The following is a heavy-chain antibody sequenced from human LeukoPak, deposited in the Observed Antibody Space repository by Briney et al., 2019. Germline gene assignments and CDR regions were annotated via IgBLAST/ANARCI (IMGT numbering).Heavy chain of an antibody. D-gene: IGHD5-12*01. Sequence: GGSLRLSCAASGFTFSSYAMTWVRRAPGKGLEWVSAISGSGDSTYYADSVKGRFTISRDNSRRTLYLQMNNLRAEDTAVYYCARWLRRPIDYWGQGTQVTVSS. CDR3: ARWLRRPIDY. CDR1: GFTFSSYA. CDR2: ISGSGDST. J-gene: IGHJ4*02. V-gene: IGHV3-23*01.